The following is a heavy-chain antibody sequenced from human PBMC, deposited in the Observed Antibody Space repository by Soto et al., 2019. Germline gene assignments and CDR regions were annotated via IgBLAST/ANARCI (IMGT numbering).Heavy chain of an antibody. J-gene: IGHJ6*02. CDR1: GSSISGYY. V-gene: IGHV4-59*12. CDR3: FRQKTAYDIHTWGFGYYYYGMDV. CDR2: SYYSGST. Sequence: SETLSLTFTASGSSISGYYWSWIRQPPGKGLEWIGYSYYSGSTNYNPSLKSRVTISVDTSKNQFSLKLSSVTAADTAVFFFFRQKTAYDIHTWGFGYYYYGMDVWGQGTTVTVSS. D-gene: IGHD3-9*01.